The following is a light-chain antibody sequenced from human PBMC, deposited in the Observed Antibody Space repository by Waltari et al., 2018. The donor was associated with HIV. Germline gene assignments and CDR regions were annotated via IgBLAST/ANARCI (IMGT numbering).Light chain of an antibody. Sequence: DIQMPQSPSSLSAYVGDRVPITFRESQSISSYLNWYQQKPGKAPKLLIYAASSLQSGVPSRFSGSGSGTDFTLTISSLQPEDFATYYCQQSYSTPRTFGQGTKVEIK. CDR3: QQSYSTPRT. J-gene: IGKJ1*01. CDR1: QSISSY. V-gene: IGKV1-39*01. CDR2: AAS.